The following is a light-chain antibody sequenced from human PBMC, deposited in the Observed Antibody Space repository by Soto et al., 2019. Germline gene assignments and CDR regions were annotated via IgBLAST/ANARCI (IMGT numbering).Light chain of an antibody. J-gene: IGKJ4*01. CDR1: QSVSSSY. Sequence: EIVLTQSPGTLSLSPGERATLSCRASQSVSSSYLAWYQQKPGQAPRLLIYGASHRATGIPDRFSGSGSGTDCTFAISRLESEDFAVYFCQQYGSSPLTVGGGTRVEIK. CDR2: GAS. CDR3: QQYGSSPLT. V-gene: IGKV3-20*01.